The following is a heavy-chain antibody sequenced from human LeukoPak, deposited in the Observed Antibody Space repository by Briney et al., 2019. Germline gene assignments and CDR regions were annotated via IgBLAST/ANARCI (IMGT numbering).Heavy chain of an antibody. Sequence: ASVTVSCKASGYTFSSYDVNWVRQATGQGLEWMGWMNPNSGNTGYAQEFQGRVTMTRNTSISTAYMEVSGLRSEDTAVYYCARAPSPTSYGMDVWGQGTTVTVSS. CDR3: ARAPSPTSYGMDV. CDR1: GYTFSSYD. J-gene: IGHJ6*02. V-gene: IGHV1-8*01. CDR2: MNPNSGNT. D-gene: IGHD2-2*01.